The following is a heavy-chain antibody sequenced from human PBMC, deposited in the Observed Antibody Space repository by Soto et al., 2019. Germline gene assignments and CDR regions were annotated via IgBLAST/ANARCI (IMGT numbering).Heavy chain of an antibody. CDR2: ISWNSGSI. Sequence: EVQLVESGGGLVQPGRSLRLSCAASGFTFDDYAMHWVRQAPGKGLEWVSGISWNSGSIGYADSVKGRFTISRDNAKNSLYLQMNSLRAEDTALYYCAKVRRRYFDLWGRGTLVTVSS. CDR3: AKVRRRYFDL. J-gene: IGHJ2*01. V-gene: IGHV3-9*01. CDR1: GFTFDDYA. D-gene: IGHD4-17*01.